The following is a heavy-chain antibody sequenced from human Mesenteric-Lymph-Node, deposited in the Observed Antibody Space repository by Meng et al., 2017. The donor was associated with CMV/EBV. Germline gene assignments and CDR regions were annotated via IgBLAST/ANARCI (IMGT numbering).Heavy chain of an antibody. J-gene: IGHJ4*02. Sequence: SETLSLTCTVSGGSISSSNSHWGWIRQPPGKGLEWIGSIYYSGTTFYNPSLKSRVTLSVDTSKSQFSLKLSSVTAADTAVYYCVRLDLSGRYYFDYWGQGTLVTVSS. V-gene: IGHV4-39*01. CDR3: VRLDLSGRYYFDY. D-gene: IGHD6-19*01. CDR1: GGSISSSNSH. CDR2: IYYSGTT.